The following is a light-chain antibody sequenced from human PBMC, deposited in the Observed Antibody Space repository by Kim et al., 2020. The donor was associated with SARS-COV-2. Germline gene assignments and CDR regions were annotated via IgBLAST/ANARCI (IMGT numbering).Light chain of an antibody. J-gene: IGKJ4*01. CDR2: GAS. CDR3: QQYGSSPLT. Sequence: SPGERATLSCRASPSVSSSYLAWYQQKPGQAPRLLIYGASNRATGIPDRLSGSGSGTDFTLTISRLEPEDFAVYYCQQYGSSPLTFGGGTKVDIK. V-gene: IGKV3-20*01. CDR1: PSVSSSY.